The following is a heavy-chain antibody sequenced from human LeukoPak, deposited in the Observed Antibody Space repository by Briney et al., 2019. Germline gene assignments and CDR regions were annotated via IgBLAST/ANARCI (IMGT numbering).Heavy chain of an antibody. J-gene: IGHJ6*02. V-gene: IGHV5-51*01. CDR1: GYSFPSYW. D-gene: IGHD3-10*01. Sequence: GESLKISCKGSGYSFPSYWIGWVRQMPGKGLEWMGIIYPGDSDSRYSPSFQGQVTISADKSNSTAYLQWSSLKASDTAMYYCARVLYNGSGSHTPQYYYYGMDVWGQGTTVTVSS. CDR3: ARVLYNGSGSHTPQYYYYGMDV. CDR2: IYPGDSDS.